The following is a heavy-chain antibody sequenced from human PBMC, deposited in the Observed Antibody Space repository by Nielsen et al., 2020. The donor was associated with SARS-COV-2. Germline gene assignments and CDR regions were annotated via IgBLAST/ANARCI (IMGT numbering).Heavy chain of an antibody. CDR2: ISSVLSYI. CDR1: GFTFSSYE. J-gene: IGHJ4*02. CDR3: ARTYCSRTSCHNAD. Sequence: GGSLRLSCRGSGFTFSSYEMNWVRQAPGKGLEWVSTISSVLSYIFYADSVKGRFTISRDISTNSLYLQMNSLRVEDTAVYYCARTYCSRTSCHNADWGQGILVTVSS. V-gene: IGHV3-21*01. D-gene: IGHD2-2*01.